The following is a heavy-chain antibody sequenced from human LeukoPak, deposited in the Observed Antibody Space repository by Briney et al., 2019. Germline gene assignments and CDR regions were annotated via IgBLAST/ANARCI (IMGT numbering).Heavy chain of an antibody. V-gene: IGHV1-18*01. CDR1: GYTFTSYG. J-gene: IGHJ4*02. CDR3: AKQALVWFGELSPFDY. Sequence: ASVKVSCKASGYTFTSYGISWVRQAPGQGLEWMGWISAYNGNTNYAQKLQGRVTMTTDTSTSTAYMELRSLRSDDTAVYYCAKQALVWFGELSPFDYWGQGTLVTVSS. D-gene: IGHD3-10*01. CDR2: ISAYNGNT.